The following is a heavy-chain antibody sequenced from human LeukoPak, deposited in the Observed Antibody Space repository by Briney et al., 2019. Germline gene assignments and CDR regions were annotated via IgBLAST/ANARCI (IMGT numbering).Heavy chain of an antibody. CDR1: GGSISSSSYY. V-gene: IGHV4-39*07. Sequence: PSETLSLTCTVSGGSISSSSYYWGWIRQPPGKGLEWIGSIYYSGSTYYNPSLKSRVTISVDTSKNQFSLKLSSVTAADTAVYYCASVSRDSSGYYDDAEYFQHWGQGTLVTVSS. J-gene: IGHJ1*01. D-gene: IGHD3-22*01. CDR2: IYYSGST. CDR3: ASVSRDSSGYYDDAEYFQH.